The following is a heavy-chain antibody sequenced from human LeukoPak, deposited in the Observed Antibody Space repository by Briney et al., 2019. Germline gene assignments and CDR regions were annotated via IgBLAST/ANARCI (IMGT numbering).Heavy chain of an antibody. CDR2: MNPNSGNT. CDR3: ARVPSLGYCSGGSCYRFDF. V-gene: IGHV1-8*02. Sequence: ASVKVSCKASRYTFTSYDINWVRQAPGQGLEWMGWMNPNSGNTGYAQKFQGRVTMTRDTSISTAYMELTSLRSEDSAVYYCARVPSLGYCSGGSCYRFDFWGQGTLVTVSS. CDR1: RYTFTSYD. D-gene: IGHD2-15*01. J-gene: IGHJ4*02.